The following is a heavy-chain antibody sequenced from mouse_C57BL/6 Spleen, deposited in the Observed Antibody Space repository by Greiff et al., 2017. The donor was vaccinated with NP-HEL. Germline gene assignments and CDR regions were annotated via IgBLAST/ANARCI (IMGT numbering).Heavy chain of an antibody. CDR3: ARIGGNDLHYDAMDY. CDR1: GFSLTSYG. CDR2: IWSGGST. J-gene: IGHJ4*01. V-gene: IGHV2-2*01. D-gene: IGHD2-2*01. Sequence: QVQLQQSGPGLVQPSQSLSITCTVSGFSLTSYGVHWVRQSPGKGLEWLGVIWSGGSTDYNAAFISRLSISKDNAKSQVFFKMNSLQADDTAIYYCARIGGNDLHYDAMDYWGQGTSVTVSS.